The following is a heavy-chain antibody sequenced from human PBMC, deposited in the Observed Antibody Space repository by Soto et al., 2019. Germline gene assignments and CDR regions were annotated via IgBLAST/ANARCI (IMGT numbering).Heavy chain of an antibody. Sequence: SETLSLTCAVYGGSFSGYYWSWIRQPPGKGLEWIGEINHSGSTNYNPSLKSRVTISVDTSKNQFSLKLSSVTAADTAVYYCARGERRYSSGPHFHYWGQGTLVNSPQ. V-gene: IGHV4-34*01. CDR2: INHSGST. CDR1: GGSFSGYY. D-gene: IGHD6-19*01. CDR3: ARGERRYSSGPHFHY. J-gene: IGHJ4*02.